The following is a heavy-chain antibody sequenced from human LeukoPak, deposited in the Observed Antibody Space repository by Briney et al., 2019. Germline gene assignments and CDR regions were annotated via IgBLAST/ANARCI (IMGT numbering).Heavy chain of an antibody. CDR2: IRYDGSNK. CDR3: AKDIAARLKPQSYFDY. CDR1: GFTFSSYG. D-gene: IGHD6-6*01. Sequence: PGGSLRLSCAASGFTFSSYGMHWVRQAPGKGLEWVAFIRYDGSNKYYADSVKGRFTISRDNSKNTLYLQMNSLRAEDTAVYYCAKDIAARLKPQSYFDYWGQGTLVTVSS. J-gene: IGHJ4*02. V-gene: IGHV3-30*02.